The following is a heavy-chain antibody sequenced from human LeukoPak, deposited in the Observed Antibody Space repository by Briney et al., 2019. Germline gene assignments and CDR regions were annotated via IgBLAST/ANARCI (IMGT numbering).Heavy chain of an antibody. J-gene: IGHJ4*02. CDR1: GGSISSSSYY. V-gene: IGHV4-39*01. CDR3: ARGLRITLTVMALYYFDY. Sequence: SETLSLTCTVSGGSISSSSYYWGWIRQPPGKGLEWIGSIYYSGSTYYNPSLKSRVTISVDTSKNQFSPKLSSVTAADTAVYYCARGLRITLTVMALYYFDYWGQGTLVTVSS. D-gene: IGHD3-22*01. CDR2: IYYSGST.